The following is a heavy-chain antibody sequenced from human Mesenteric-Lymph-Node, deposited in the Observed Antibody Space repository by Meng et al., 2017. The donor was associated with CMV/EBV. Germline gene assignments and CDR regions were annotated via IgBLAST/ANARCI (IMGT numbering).Heavy chain of an antibody. CDR1: GYSFTTHG. CDR3: ARGRGSSSTGAYYYYTMDV. J-gene: IGHJ6*02. Sequence: ASVKVSCKASGYSFTTHGINWVRQAPGQGLEWMGWISAHNGDTNYAQRFQGRVTMTTDTSTSTVYMGLRRLRSDDTAVYYCARGRGSSSTGAYYYYTMDVWGQGTTVTVSS. D-gene: IGHD6-6*01. CDR2: ISAHNGDT. V-gene: IGHV1-18*01.